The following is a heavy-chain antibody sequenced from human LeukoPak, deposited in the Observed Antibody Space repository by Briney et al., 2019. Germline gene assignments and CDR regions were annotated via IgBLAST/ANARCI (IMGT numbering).Heavy chain of an antibody. CDR3: ARELSYYFDY. D-gene: IGHD5/OR15-5a*01. J-gene: IGHJ4*02. Sequence: GGSLRLSCAASGFAFSSYSMNWLRQAPGKGLEWVSFITSDSNIIHYADSVKGRFAISRDNAKNSLYLHMNSLRAEDTAVYYCARELSYYFDYWGQGTLVTVSS. CDR2: ITSDSNII. V-gene: IGHV3-48*04. CDR1: GFAFSSYS.